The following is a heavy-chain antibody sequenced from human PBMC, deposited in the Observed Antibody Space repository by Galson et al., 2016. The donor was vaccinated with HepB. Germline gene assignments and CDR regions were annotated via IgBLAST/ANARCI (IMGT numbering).Heavy chain of an antibody. Sequence: SVKVSCKASGYTFINYYMHWVRQAPGQGLEWMGIGNPRTGSTSYAQKFQDRVTMTRDTSISTAYMELSRLRSDDTAVYYCARVTENYYDASWGQGTLITVSS. CDR2: GNPRTGST. CDR3: ARVTENYYDAS. D-gene: IGHD3-22*01. CDR1: GYTFINYY. J-gene: IGHJ4*02. V-gene: IGHV1-46*01.